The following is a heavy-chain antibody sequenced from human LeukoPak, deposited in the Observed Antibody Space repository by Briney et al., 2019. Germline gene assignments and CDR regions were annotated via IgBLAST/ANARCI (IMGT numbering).Heavy chain of an antibody. Sequence: GGSLRLSCAVSGFSFTNFWMSWVRQAPGRGLEWVANIHPEGNEKYHVESVKGRFTISTDNTKNLLFLQMNGLRVEDTAVYYCGRGVALSSDHWGEGTLVTVSS. D-gene: IGHD3-16*01. CDR2: IHPEGNEK. CDR1: GFSFTNFW. CDR3: GRGVALSSDH. J-gene: IGHJ4*02. V-gene: IGHV3-7*04.